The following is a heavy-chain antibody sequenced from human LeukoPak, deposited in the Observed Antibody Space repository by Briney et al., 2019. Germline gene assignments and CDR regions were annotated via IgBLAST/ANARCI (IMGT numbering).Heavy chain of an antibody. J-gene: IGHJ4*02. V-gene: IGHV3-30-3*01. CDR2: ISCDGSNK. CDR1: GFTFSSYA. D-gene: IGHD3-3*01. Sequence: QPGRSLRLSCAASGFTFSSYAMHWVRQAPGKGLEWVAVISCDGSNKYSAASVKRRFTISRDTSKNTLYLQMNSLRAEDTAVYYCARAQLGPTRGYWYYFDYWGQGALVTVSS. CDR3: ARAQLGPTRGYWYYFDY.